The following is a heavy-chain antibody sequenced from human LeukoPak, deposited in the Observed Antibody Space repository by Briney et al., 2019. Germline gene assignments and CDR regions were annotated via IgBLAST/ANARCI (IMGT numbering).Heavy chain of an antibody. J-gene: IGHJ4*02. V-gene: IGHV1-2*02. CDR3: AREGSWESSSSVRGYDY. Sequence: ASVKVSCKASGYTFTGYYMHWVRQAPGQGLEWMGWINPNSGGTNYAQKFQGRVTVTRDTSISTAYMQLSRLRSDDTAVYYCAREGSWESSSSVRGYDYWGQGTLVTVSS. CDR2: INPNSGGT. D-gene: IGHD6-6*01. CDR1: GYTFTGYY.